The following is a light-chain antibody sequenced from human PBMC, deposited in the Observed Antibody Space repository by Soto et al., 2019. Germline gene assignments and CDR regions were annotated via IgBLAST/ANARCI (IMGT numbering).Light chain of an antibody. Sequence: EILLTQSPGTLSLSPGERATLSCRASQSVRNSYLAWYQQKPGQAPRLLIYGASGRATGIPDRFSGSGSGTDFALTISRLEPEDFAVYYCQQYGSSPYTFGQGTKLEI. J-gene: IGKJ2*01. CDR1: QSVRNSY. CDR2: GAS. V-gene: IGKV3-20*01. CDR3: QQYGSSPYT.